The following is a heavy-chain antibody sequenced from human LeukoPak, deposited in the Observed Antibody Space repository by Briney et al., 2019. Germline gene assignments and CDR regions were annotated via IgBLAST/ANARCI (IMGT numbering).Heavy chain of an antibody. CDR1: GGPIISSNW. V-gene: IGHV4-4*02. J-gene: IGHJ4*02. Sequence: PSETLSLTCGVSGGPIISSNWWSWVRQAPGKGLEWIGEIYHAGSTNYNPSLKSRVTISVDTSRNPFSLRLTSVTAADTAVYYCARWGPYFDYWGQGTLVTVSS. CDR3: ARWGPYFDY. D-gene: IGHD7-27*01. CDR2: IYHAGST.